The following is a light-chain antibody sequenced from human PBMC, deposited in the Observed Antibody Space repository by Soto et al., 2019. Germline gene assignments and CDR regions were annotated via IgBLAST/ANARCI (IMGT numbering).Light chain of an antibody. CDR2: GAS. Sequence: EIVLTQSPGTPSLSPGERATLSCRASQTVSSSYLAWYQQKPGQAPRLLIYGASNKATGIPDRFSGSGSGTDFTLTISRLEPEDFAVYYCQQYATTPLTFGGGTKVEI. CDR3: QQYATTPLT. CDR1: QTVSSSY. J-gene: IGKJ4*01. V-gene: IGKV3-20*01.